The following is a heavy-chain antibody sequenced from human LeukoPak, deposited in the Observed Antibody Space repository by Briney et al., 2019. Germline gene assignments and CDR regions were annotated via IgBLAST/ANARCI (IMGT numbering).Heavy chain of an antibody. CDR2: IRYDGSNK. CDR1: GFTFSSYS. Sequence: GGSLRLSCAASGFTFSSYSMTWVRQAPGKGLEWVAFIRYDGSNKYYADSVKGRFTVSRDSGDNSLFLHMNSLRVEDTAVYYCARVSGVTPRYWGQGTLVIVSS. V-gene: IGHV3-30*02. D-gene: IGHD4-23*01. CDR3: ARVSGVTPRY. J-gene: IGHJ4*02.